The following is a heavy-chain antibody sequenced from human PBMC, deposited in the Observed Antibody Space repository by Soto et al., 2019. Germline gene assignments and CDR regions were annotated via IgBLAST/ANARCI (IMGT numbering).Heavy chain of an antibody. D-gene: IGHD6-13*01. CDR1: GGTFSSYA. V-gene: IGHV1-69*12. J-gene: IGHJ4*02. CDR2: IIPIFGTA. Sequence: QVQLVQSGAEVKKPGSSVKVSCKASGGTFSSYAISWVRQAPGQGLEWMGGIIPIFGTANYAQKFQGRVTITADESTGTAYMELCSLRSEDTAVYYCATPQPGIASAEFDYWGQGTLVTVSS. CDR3: ATPQPGIASAEFDY.